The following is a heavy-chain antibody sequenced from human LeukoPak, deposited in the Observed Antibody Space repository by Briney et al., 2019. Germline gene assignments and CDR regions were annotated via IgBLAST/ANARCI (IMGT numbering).Heavy chain of an antibody. CDR1: GGSISSYY. J-gene: IGHJ4*02. CDR3: ARVANNGYYFFDY. Sequence: FETLSLTCTVSGGSISSYYWSWIRQPPGKGLEWIGYIYYTGSTNYNPSLKSRVTISVDTSKNQFSLRLSSVTAADTAVYYCARVANNGYYFFDYWGQGTLVTVSS. D-gene: IGHD3-22*01. V-gene: IGHV4-59*08. CDR2: IYYTGST.